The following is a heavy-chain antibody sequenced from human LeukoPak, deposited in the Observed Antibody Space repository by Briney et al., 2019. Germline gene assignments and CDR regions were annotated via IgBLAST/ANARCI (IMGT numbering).Heavy chain of an antibody. Sequence: PGGSLRLSCAASGFTFSSYNMNWVRQAPGKGLEWVSSISSSSSYIYYADSVKGRFTISRDNAKNSLYLQMNSLRAEDTAVYYCAKSLAGSSSHGAAFDIWGQGTMVTVSS. CDR1: GFTFSSYN. D-gene: IGHD2-2*01. CDR3: AKSLAGSSSHGAAFDI. J-gene: IGHJ3*02. V-gene: IGHV3-21*04. CDR2: ISSSSSYI.